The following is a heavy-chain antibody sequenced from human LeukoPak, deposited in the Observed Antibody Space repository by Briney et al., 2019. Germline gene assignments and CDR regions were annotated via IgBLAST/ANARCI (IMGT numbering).Heavy chain of an antibody. CDR3: AKDRPNYYGSNGHYYKLNGDC. D-gene: IGHD3-22*01. CDR1: GFTFSSYA. Sequence: PGGSLRLSCAASGFTFSSYAMSWVRQAPGKGLEWVSSITSSGAATYYADYVKGRFTISRDNSDNTLYLQMNSLRAEDTAVYYCAKDRPNYYGSNGHYYKLNGDCWGQGTLVTVSS. J-gene: IGHJ4*02. CDR2: ITSSGAAT. V-gene: IGHV3-23*01.